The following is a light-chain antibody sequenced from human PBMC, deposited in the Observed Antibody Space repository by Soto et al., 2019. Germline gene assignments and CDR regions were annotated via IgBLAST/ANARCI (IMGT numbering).Light chain of an antibody. CDR3: QQYHNWPPIS. Sequence: EIVMTQSPDTLFVSLGEGATLSCRASQSVSSHLAWDQHKPGKAPRLLIYGASTRASGIPARFSGSGSETDFTLTISSLQSEDSAVYYCQQYHNWPPISFGQGTRLEIK. CDR2: GAS. CDR1: QSVSSH. V-gene: IGKV3-15*01. J-gene: IGKJ5*01.